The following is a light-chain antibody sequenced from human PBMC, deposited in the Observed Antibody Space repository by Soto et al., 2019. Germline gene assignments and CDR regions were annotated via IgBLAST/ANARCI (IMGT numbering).Light chain of an antibody. CDR2: GAS. CDR1: QIFSSDY. V-gene: IGKV3-20*01. J-gene: IGKJ2*01. Sequence: EVVLTQSPGTLSLSPEERATLSCRASQIFSSDYLAWYQQKPGQAPRLLIYGASTRATHIPDRFSGSGSGTDFTLTISRLEPEDSAVYLSQQSGDSPSTFGQGTKLEIK. CDR3: QQSGDSPST.